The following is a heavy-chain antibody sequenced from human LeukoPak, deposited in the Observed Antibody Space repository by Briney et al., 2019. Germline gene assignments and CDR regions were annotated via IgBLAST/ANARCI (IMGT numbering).Heavy chain of an antibody. Sequence: SVKVSCKASGGTFSSYAISWVRQAPGQGLEWMGGIIPIFGTANYAQKFQGRVTITADESTSTAYMELSSLRSEDTAVYYCASTPLYSSGWYNGPRYFDYWGQGTLVTVSS. V-gene: IGHV1-69*13. D-gene: IGHD6-19*01. J-gene: IGHJ4*02. CDR3: ASTPLYSSGWYNGPRYFDY. CDR1: GGTFSSYA. CDR2: IIPIFGTA.